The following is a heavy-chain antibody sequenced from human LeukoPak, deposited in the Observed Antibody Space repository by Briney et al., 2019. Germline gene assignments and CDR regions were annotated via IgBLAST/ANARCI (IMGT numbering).Heavy chain of an antibody. Sequence: GGSLRLSCAASGFTFSSYAMSWVRQAPGKGLEWVSAISGSGGSTYYADSVKGRFTISRDNAKNSLYLQMNSLRDEDTAVYYCARATRSFDYWGQGTLVTVSS. CDR2: ISGSGGST. CDR3: ARATRSFDY. CDR1: GFTFSSYA. V-gene: IGHV3-23*01. J-gene: IGHJ4*02.